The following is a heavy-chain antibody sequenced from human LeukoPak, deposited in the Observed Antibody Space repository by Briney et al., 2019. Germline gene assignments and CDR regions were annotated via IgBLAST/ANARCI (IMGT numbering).Heavy chain of an antibody. CDR3: TRDRGYDYFFDY. J-gene: IGHJ4*02. D-gene: IGHD5-12*01. Sequence: APVKVSCKASGYTFTGYYMHWVRQAPGQGLEWMGRINPNSGGTNYAQKFQGRVTMTRDTSISTAYMELSRLRSDDTAVYYCTRDRGYDYFFDYWGQGTLVTVSS. CDR2: INPNSGGT. CDR1: GYTFTGYY. V-gene: IGHV1-2*06.